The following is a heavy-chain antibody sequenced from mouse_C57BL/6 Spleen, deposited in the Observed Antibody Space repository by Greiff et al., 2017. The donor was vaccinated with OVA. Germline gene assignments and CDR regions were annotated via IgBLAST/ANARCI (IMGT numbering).Heavy chain of an antibody. CDR1: GYTFTSYW. CDR2: IDPSDSYT. J-gene: IGHJ2*01. V-gene: IGHV1-50*01. CDR3: ARRGVLWNYLDY. Sequence: QVQLQQPGAELVKPGASVKLSCKASGYTFTSYWMQWVKQRPGQGLEWIGEIDPSDSYTNYNQKFKGKATLTVDTSSSTAYMQLSSLTSEDSAVYYCARRGVLWNYLDYWGQGTTLTVSS. D-gene: IGHD1-1*02.